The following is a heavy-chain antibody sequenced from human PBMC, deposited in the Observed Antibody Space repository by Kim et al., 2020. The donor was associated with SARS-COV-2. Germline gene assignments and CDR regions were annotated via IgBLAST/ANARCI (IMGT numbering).Heavy chain of an antibody. V-gene: IGHV1-69*04. CDR2: IIPILGIA. CDR3: ARVDCSSTSCYQYYYYYGMDV. J-gene: IGHJ6*02. Sequence: SVKVSCKASGGTFSSYAISWVRQAPGQGLEWMGRIIPILGIANYAQKFQGRVTITADKSTSTAYMELSSLRSEDTAVYYCARVDCSSTSCYQYYYYYGMDVWGQGTTVTVSS. CDR1: GGTFSSYA. D-gene: IGHD2-2*01.